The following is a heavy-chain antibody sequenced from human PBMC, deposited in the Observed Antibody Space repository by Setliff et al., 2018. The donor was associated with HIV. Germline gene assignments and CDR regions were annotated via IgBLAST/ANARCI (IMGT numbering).Heavy chain of an antibody. CDR1: GDSVTTPYY. CDR2: ISTGGAT. V-gene: IGHV4-4*07. Sequence: SETLSLTCTLSGDSVTTPYYWNWIRQPAGKGLEWVGQISTGGATDYNSSLKSRVTISLDESKNQFSLRLNSVTAADTAVYFCSRGARPTDEYVWFDPWGQGTLVTVSS. CDR3: SRGARPTDEYVWFDP. J-gene: IGHJ5*02. D-gene: IGHD4-17*01.